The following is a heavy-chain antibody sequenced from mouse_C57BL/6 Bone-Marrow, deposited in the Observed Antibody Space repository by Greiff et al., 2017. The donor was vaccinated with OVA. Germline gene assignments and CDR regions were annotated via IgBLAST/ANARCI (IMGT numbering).Heavy chain of an antibody. V-gene: IGHV1-15*01. D-gene: IGHD4-1*01. Sequence: VKLMESGAELVRPGASVTLSCKASGYTFTDYEMHWVKQTPVHGLEWIGAIDPETGGTAYNQKFKGKAILTADKSSSTAYMELRSLTSEDSAVYYCTRGGWEGYFDVWGTGTTVTVSS. CDR1: GYTFTDYE. CDR3: TRGGWEGYFDV. J-gene: IGHJ1*03. CDR2: IDPETGGT.